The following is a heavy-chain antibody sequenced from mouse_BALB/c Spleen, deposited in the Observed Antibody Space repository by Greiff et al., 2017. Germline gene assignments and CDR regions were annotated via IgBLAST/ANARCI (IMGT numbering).Heavy chain of an antibody. CDR3: ARGDYGEAMDY. CDR1: GFNIKDTY. V-gene: IGHV14-3*02. Sequence: VQLQQSGAELVKPGASVKLSCTASGFNIKDTYMYWVKQRPEQGLEWIGRIDPANGNTKYDPKFQGMATITADTSSNPAYLQLSSLTSEDTAVYYCARGDYGEAMDYWGQGTSVTVSS. J-gene: IGHJ4*01. D-gene: IGHD1-1*01. CDR2: IDPANGNT.